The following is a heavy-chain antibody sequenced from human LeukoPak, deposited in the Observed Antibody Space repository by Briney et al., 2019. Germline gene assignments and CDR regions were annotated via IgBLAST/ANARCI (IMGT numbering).Heavy chain of an antibody. CDR3: AKDLYSDNRGSIGGDFDY. D-gene: IGHD3-22*01. V-gene: IGHV3-23*01. CDR2: INRSGSRT. J-gene: IGHJ4*02. CDR1: GLTFSESA. Sequence: GGSLRLSCVVSGLTFSESAMGWVRQAPGKGLEWVSAINRSGSRTFYADSVKGRFTISRDNSKSTLFLQMNSLRAEDSAIYYCAKDLYSDNRGSIGGDFDYWGQGTLVTVSS.